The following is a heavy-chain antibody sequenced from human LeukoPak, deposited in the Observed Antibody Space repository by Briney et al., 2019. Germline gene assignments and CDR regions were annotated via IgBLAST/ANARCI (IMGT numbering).Heavy chain of an antibody. D-gene: IGHD3-22*01. J-gene: IGHJ3*01. CDR3: ARRGYDAFDV. Sequence: SGTLSLICTVSGGSISSYYWSWIRQPPGKGLEWIGYIHYSGSTNYNPSLKSRVTISVDTSKNQFSLKLSSVTAAATAVYYCARRGYDAFDVWGQGTMVTVSS. CDR2: IHYSGST. V-gene: IGHV4-59*08. CDR1: GGSISSYY.